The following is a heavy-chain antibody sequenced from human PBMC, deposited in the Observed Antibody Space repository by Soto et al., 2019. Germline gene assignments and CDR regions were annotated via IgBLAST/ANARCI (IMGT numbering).Heavy chain of an antibody. CDR1: GGSISTYY. CDR2: IYNRGST. Sequence: SETLSLTCTVSGGSISTYYWSWIRQSPGKGLEWIGYIYNRGSTNYNPSLKSRVTISLDTSKNQFSLKLNSVSAADTAVYYCARSLSSSWLKFGYWGQGTLVTVSS. J-gene: IGHJ4*02. CDR3: ARSLSSSWLKFGY. V-gene: IGHV4-59*01. D-gene: IGHD6-13*01.